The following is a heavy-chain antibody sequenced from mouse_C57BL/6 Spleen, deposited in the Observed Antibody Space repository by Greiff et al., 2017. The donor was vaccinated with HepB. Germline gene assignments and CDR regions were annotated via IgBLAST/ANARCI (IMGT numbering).Heavy chain of an antibody. CDR3: ARGYYYGSRYFDY. J-gene: IGHJ2*01. D-gene: IGHD1-1*01. Sequence: EVQLQQSGPELVKPGASVKISCKASGYTFTDYYMNWVKQSHGKSLEWIGDINPNNGGTSYNQKFKGKATLTVDKSSSTAYMELRSLTSEDSAVYYCARGYYYGSRYFDYWGQGTTLTVSS. V-gene: IGHV1-26*01. CDR1: GYTFTDYY. CDR2: INPNNGGT.